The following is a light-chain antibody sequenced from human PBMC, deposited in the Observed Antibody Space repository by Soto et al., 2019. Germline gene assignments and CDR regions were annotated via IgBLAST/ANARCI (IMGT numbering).Light chain of an antibody. Sequence: DIQTTQSPSSLAAPVGDSDTITCRASQAISIYLNWYQQKPGKDPKLLMYGAYSLQSGVPSRFSGSGSGTDSTLTISSLQPEDFATYYCQQSFSTPLAVGRGNKVDIK. CDR1: QAISIY. CDR2: GAY. J-gene: IGKJ1*01. CDR3: QQSFSTPLA. V-gene: IGKV1-39*01.